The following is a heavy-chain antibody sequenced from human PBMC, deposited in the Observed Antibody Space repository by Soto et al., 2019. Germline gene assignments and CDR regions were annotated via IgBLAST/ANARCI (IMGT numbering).Heavy chain of an antibody. CDR3: ARVRAIMILDY. Sequence: SETLSLTRTVSGGYISSADYNWRCLRQPPWKCLEWSRSTTSTGSTYCSPSLRSRVIITVDTSKNEFSLKLSSVTAADTAVYYCARVRAIMILDYWGKGTLVT. CDR2: TTSTGST. D-gene: IGHD3-16*01. J-gene: IGHJ4*02. V-gene: IGHV4-30-4*01. CDR1: GGYISSADYN.